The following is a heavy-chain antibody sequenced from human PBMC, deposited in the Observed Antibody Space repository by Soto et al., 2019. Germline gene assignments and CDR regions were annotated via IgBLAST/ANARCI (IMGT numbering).Heavy chain of an antibody. CDR1: GGSISSYY. J-gene: IGHJ6*02. CDR3: ARNNYGSGSYYNVDYYYYGMAV. Sequence: GNPSISSTVSGGSISSYYWSWIRQPAGKGLEWIGRIYTSGSTNYNPSLKSRVTMSVDTSKNQFSLKLSSVTAADTAVYYCARNNYGSGSYYNVDYYYYGMAVWGQGTTVTVS. CDR2: IYTSGST. D-gene: IGHD3-10*01. V-gene: IGHV4-4*07.